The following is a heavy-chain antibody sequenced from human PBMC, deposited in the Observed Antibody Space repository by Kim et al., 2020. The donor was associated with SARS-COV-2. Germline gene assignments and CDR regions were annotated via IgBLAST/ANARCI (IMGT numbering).Heavy chain of an antibody. D-gene: IGHD3-22*01. CDR1: GFMFSDYG. CDR2: IGDDGNNE. CDR3: ARDRESDSYESSGYGV. V-gene: IGHV3-33*01. J-gene: IGHJ4*02. Sequence: GGSLRLSCAASGFMFSDYGMHWVRQAPGKGLEWVAVIGDDGNNEFYADSVKGRFTISRDNSENTLSLQMNGLTAEDTGLYYCARDRESDSYESSGYGVWGQGALVTVSS.